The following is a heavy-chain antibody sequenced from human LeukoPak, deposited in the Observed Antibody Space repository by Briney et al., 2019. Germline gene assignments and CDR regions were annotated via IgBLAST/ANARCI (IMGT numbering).Heavy chain of an antibody. CDR2: MNPNSGNT. CDR3: ARDNDSRDPPHFDY. V-gene: IGHV1-8*01. D-gene: IGHD3-16*01. Sequence: AASVKVSCKASGYTFTSYDINWVRQAPGQGLEWMGWMNPNSGNTGYAQKFQGRVTMTRNTSISTAYMELSSLRSEDTAVYYCARDNDSRDPPHFDYWGQGTLVTVSS. CDR1: GYTFTSYD. J-gene: IGHJ4*02.